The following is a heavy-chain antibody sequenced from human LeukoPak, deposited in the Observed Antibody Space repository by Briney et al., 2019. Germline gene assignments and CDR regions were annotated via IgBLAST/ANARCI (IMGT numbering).Heavy chain of an antibody. CDR3: ARVTGYMTEDYFDY. D-gene: IGHD6-13*01. CDR2: IYYSGST. J-gene: IGHJ4*02. V-gene: IGHV4-39*07. Sequence: PSETLSLTCTVSGGSISSSSYYWGWIRQPPGKGLEGIGSIYYSGSTYYNPSLKSRVTISVDTSKNQFSLRLSSVTAADTAVYYCARVTGYMTEDYFDYWGQGTLITVSS. CDR1: GGSISSSSYY.